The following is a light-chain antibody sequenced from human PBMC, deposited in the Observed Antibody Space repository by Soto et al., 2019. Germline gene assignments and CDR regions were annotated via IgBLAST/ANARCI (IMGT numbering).Light chain of an antibody. Sequence: DLQMTQSPSSLSASVGDRVTITCRASQNIDIYLHWYQQKPGTAPKLLIYGASSLQSGVPSRFSGNGSGTDFTLTIRSLQPEDFATYYCQQTSNTPLTFGGGTKVEIK. V-gene: IGKV1-39*01. CDR1: QNIDIY. CDR2: GAS. CDR3: QQTSNTPLT. J-gene: IGKJ4*01.